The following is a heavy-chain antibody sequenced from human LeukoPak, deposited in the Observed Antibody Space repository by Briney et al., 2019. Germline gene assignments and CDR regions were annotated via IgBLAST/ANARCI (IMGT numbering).Heavy chain of an antibody. CDR1: GFTFSSYS. V-gene: IGHV3-21*04. CDR2: ISSSSYI. Sequence: GALILSCAASGFTFSSYSMNWVRQAPGKGLEWVSSISSSSYIYYADSVKGRFTISRDNAKNTLFLQLNSLRAEDSAVYYCAQGGHDFNPSYCWGQGTLVTVSS. D-gene: IGHD2-21*02. J-gene: IGHJ4*02. CDR3: AQGGHDFNPSYC.